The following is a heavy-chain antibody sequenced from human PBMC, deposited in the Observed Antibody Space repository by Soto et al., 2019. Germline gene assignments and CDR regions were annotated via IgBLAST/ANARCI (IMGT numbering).Heavy chain of an antibody. CDR1: GFTFSSYS. CDR3: ARENGYSSGCGVGFQVDY. CDR2: ISSSSYTT. Sequence: EVQLVESGGGLVQPGGSLRLSCAASGFTFSSYSMNWVRQAPGKGLEWVSYISSSSYTTYYADSVKGRFTISRDNAKNSLYLQMNSLRDEDTAVYYCARENGYSSGCGVGFQVDYWGQGTLVTVSS. D-gene: IGHD5-18*01. J-gene: IGHJ4*02. V-gene: IGHV3-48*02.